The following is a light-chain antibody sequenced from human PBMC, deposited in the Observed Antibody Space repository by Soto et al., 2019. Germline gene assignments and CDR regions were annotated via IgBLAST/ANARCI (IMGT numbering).Light chain of an antibody. J-gene: IGKJ5*01. Sequence: DIQMTQSPSSLSASVGDRVTITCRASHNINYYVNWYQQRPGTAPKFMIYAASNLQSGVPPRFSGSGSGTDFTLTISSLQPEDVATYYCQQSSSTPITFGQGTRLEIK. CDR1: HNINYY. CDR3: QQSSSTPIT. CDR2: AAS. V-gene: IGKV1-39*01.